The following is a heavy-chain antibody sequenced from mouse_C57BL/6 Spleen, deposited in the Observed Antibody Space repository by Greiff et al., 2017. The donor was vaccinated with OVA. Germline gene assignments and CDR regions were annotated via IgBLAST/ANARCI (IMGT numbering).Heavy chain of an antibody. V-gene: IGHV5-6*01. CDR2: ISSGGSYT. J-gene: IGHJ4*01. CDR1: GFTFSSYG. D-gene: IGHD1-1*01. CDR3: ARLTTVVSYAMDY. Sequence: EVMLVESGGDLVKPGGSLKLSCAASGFTFSSYGMSWVRQTPDKRLEWVATISSGGSYTYYPDSVKGRFTISRDNAKNTLYLQMSSLKSEDTAMYYCARLTTVVSYAMDYWGQGTSVTVSS.